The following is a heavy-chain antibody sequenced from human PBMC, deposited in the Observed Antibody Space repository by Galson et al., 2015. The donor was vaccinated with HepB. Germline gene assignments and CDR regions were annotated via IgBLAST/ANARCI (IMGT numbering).Heavy chain of an antibody. J-gene: IGHJ3*02. Sequence: SLRLSCAASGSTFSSYGMHWVRQAPGKGLEWVAVIWYDGSNKYYADSVKGRFTISRDNSKNTLYLQMNSLRAEDTAVYYCARDEGYYYDSSAFDIWGQGTMVTVSS. CDR2: IWYDGSNK. CDR3: ARDEGYYYDSSAFDI. CDR1: GSTFSSYG. V-gene: IGHV3-33*01. D-gene: IGHD3-22*01.